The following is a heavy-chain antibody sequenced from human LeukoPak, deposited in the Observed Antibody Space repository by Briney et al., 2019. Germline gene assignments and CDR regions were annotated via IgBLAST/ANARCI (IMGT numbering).Heavy chain of an antibody. V-gene: IGHV3-23*01. D-gene: IGHD3-16*02. J-gene: IGHJ4*02. CDR3: AKERAGYTNPYYFDY. CDR1: GFTFSTYA. CDR2: ISGSGANT. Sequence: GGSLRLSCAASGFTFSTYAMSWVRQAPGKGLEWVSTISGSGANTYYADSVRGRFTISRDNSKNTPYLHMNSLRAEDTAVYCAKERAGYTNPYYFDYWGQGTLVTVSS.